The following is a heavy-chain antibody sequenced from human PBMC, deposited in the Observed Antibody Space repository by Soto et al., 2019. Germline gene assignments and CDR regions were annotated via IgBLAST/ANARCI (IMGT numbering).Heavy chain of an antibody. D-gene: IGHD3-10*01. Sequence: QVQLQESGPGLVKPSEPLSLTCTVSGGSVSSGSYYWSWIRQPPGKGLEWIGYIYYSGSTNYNPSLKSRVTISVDTSKNQFSLKLSSVTAADTAVYYCARVKIEVRGVIITGCWFDPWGQGTLVTVSS. V-gene: IGHV4-61*01. CDR2: IYYSGST. CDR1: GGSVSSGSYY. CDR3: ARVKIEVRGVIITGCWFDP. J-gene: IGHJ5*02.